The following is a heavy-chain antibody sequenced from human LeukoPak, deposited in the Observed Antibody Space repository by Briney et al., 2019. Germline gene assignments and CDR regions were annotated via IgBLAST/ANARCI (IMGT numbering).Heavy chain of an antibody. D-gene: IGHD3-10*01. CDR3: ARARTMVRGVIIKPYYGMDV. Sequence: PSETLSLTCAAYGGSFSGYYWSWIRQPPGKGLEWIGEINHSGSTNYNPSLKSRVTISVDTSKNQFSLKLSSVTAADTAVYYCARARTMVRGVIIKPYYGMDVWGKGTTVTVSS. J-gene: IGHJ6*04. V-gene: IGHV4-34*01. CDR1: GGSFSGYY. CDR2: INHSGST.